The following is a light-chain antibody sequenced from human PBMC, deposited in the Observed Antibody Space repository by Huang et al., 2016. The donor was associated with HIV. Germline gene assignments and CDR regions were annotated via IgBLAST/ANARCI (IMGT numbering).Light chain of an antibody. V-gene: IGKV3-11*01. J-gene: IGKJ4*01. Sequence: EIVLTQSPATLSLSPGDRATLSCRSSQSVGVYLAWYQQKPGQAPRLLIFEASNRATGIPDRFSGSGSGTDFTLTIDSLQPDDLAIYYCQQRTKLPPVLTFGGGTRVEIK. CDR3: QQRTKLPPVLT. CDR1: QSVGVY. CDR2: EAS.